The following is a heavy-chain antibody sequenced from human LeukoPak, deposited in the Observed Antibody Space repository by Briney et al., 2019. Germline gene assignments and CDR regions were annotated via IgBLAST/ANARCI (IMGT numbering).Heavy chain of an antibody. J-gene: IGHJ4*02. CDR3: ARDGEMATIDY. CDR2: IIPILGIA. Sequence: ASVKVSCKASGGTFSSYAISWVRQAPGQGLEWMGRIIPILGIANYAQKFQGRVAITADKSTSTAYMELSSLRSEGTAVYYCARDGEMATIDYWGQGTLVTVSS. V-gene: IGHV1-69*04. D-gene: IGHD5-24*01. CDR1: GGTFSSYA.